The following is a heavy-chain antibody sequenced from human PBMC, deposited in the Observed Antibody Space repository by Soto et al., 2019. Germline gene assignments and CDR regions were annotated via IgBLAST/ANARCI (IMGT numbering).Heavy chain of an antibody. CDR3: ARDPGSGIAVAGDFDY. D-gene: IGHD6-19*01. V-gene: IGHV3-21*01. CDR1: GFTFSSYS. CDR2: ISSSSTYI. Sequence: GGSLRLSCAASGFTFSSYSINWVRQAPGKGLEWVSSISSSSTYIYYADSVKGRFTISRDNAKNSLYLQLNSLRAEDTAVYYCARDPGSGIAVAGDFDYWGQGTLVTVSS. J-gene: IGHJ4*02.